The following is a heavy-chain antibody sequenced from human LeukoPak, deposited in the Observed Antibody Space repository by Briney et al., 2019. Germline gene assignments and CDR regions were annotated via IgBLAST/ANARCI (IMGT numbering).Heavy chain of an antibody. CDR2: IIPIFGTA. CDR3: ASSSGRIEYFQH. D-gene: IGHD3-22*01. J-gene: IGHJ1*01. V-gene: IGHV1-69*13. Sequence: SVKVSCKASGYTFTGYYMHWVRQVPGQGLEWMGGIIPIFGTASYAQKFQGRVTMTADESTTTAYMELRSLRSEDTAVYYCASSSGRIEYFQHWGQGTLVTVSS. CDR1: GYTFTGYY.